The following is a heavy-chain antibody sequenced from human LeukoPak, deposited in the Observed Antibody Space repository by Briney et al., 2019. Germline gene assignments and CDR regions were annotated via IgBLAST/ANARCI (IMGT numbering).Heavy chain of an antibody. CDR2: IKYDGSEK. Sequence: GGSLRLSCAASGFTFSSYWMTWVRQAPGKGLEWVANIKYDGSEKDYMDSVKGRFTISSDNAKNSLYLQMNSLRAEDTAVYYCARDIEAAGLFLDYWGQGTLVTVSS. D-gene: IGHD6-13*01. CDR3: ARDIEAAGLFLDY. CDR1: GFTFSSYW. J-gene: IGHJ4*02. V-gene: IGHV3-7*01.